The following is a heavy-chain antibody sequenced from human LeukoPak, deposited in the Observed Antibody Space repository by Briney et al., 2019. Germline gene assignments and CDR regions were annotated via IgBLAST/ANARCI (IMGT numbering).Heavy chain of an antibody. CDR2: INWNGDDT. J-gene: IGHJ4*02. CDR3: ARDGEIVGARFDY. V-gene: IGHV3-20*04. Sequence: PGGSLRLSCEASGFSFDDYGMSWVRQAPGKGLEWVSSINWNGDDTSYAVSVKGRLTISRDNAQKSLYLQMDSLRAEDTAFYFCARDGEIVGARFDYWGQGTLVTVSS. CDR1: GFSFDDYG. D-gene: IGHD1-26*01.